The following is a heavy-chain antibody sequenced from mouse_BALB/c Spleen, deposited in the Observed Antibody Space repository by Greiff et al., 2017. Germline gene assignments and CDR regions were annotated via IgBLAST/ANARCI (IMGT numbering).Heavy chain of an antibody. CDR2: INPYNGDT. CDR3: ARGGLRRDYYAMDY. CDR1: GYSFTGYF. D-gene: IGHD2-12*01. Sequence: VQLQQSGPELVTPGASVKISCKASGYSFTGYFMNWVMQSHGKSLEWIGRINPYNGDTFYNQKFKGKATLTVDTSSSTAHMELRSLASEDSAVYYCARGGLRRDYYAMDYWGQGTSVTVSS. J-gene: IGHJ4*01. V-gene: IGHV1-20*02.